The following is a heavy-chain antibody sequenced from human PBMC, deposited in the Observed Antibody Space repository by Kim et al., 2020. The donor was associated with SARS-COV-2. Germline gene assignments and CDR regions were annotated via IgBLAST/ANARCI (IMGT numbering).Heavy chain of an antibody. J-gene: IGHJ6*02. CDR2: IYSGGST. CDR1: GFTVSSNY. Sequence: GGSLRLSCAASGFTVSSNYMSWVRQAPGKGLEWVSVIYSGGSTYYADSVKGRFTISRDNSKNTLYLQMNSLRAEDTAVYYCARVLRNLGRPGMDVWGQGTTVTVSS. CDR3: ARVLRNLGRPGMDV. V-gene: IGHV3-53*01. D-gene: IGHD7-27*01.